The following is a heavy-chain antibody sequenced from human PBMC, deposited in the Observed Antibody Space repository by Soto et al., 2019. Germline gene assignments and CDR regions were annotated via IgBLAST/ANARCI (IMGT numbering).Heavy chain of an antibody. J-gene: IGHJ3*02. V-gene: IGHV1-69*04. CDR1: GGTFSSYT. CDR3: ARDQVSYYDSSGYYSLDAFDI. Sequence: SVKVSCKASGGTFSSYTISWVRQAPGQGLEWMGRIIPILGIANYAQKLQGRVTMTTDTSTSTAYMELRSLRSDDTAVYYCARDQVSYYDSSGYYSLDAFDIWG. D-gene: IGHD3-22*01. CDR2: IIPILGIA.